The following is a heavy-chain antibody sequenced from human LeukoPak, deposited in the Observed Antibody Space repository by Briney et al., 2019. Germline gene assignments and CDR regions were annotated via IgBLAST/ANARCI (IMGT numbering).Heavy chain of an antibody. CDR2: YYYGGTT. V-gene: IGHV4-39*01. J-gene: IGHJ2*01. Sequence: SETLSLTCTVSGGSMSRSGYCWAWIRQSPGKGLEWIGSYYYGGTTYYNPSLRSRVTISIDTSKNQFSLKLSSVTAADTTVYYCVRRPHSGSYYGVAWCFDLWGRRTLVTVSS. CDR1: GGSMSRSGYC. CDR3: VRRPHSGSYYGVAWCFDL. D-gene: IGHD1-26*01.